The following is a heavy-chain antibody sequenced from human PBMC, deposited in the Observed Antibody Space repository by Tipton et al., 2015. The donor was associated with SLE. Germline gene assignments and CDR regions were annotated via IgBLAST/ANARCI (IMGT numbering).Heavy chain of an antibody. Sequence: SLRLSCAASGFTFDEYAMHWVRQAPGKGLEWVSGINWNSGSIAYGDSVKGRFTISRDNAKNTVFLQMNSLRGDDTAVYYCARDRRRHLDYWGQGTLVTVSS. CDR2: INWNSGSI. CDR3: ARDRRRHLDY. J-gene: IGHJ4*02. V-gene: IGHV3-9*01. CDR1: GFTFDEYA. D-gene: IGHD1-1*01.